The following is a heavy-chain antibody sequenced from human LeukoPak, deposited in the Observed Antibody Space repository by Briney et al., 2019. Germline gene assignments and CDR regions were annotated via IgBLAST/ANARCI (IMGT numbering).Heavy chain of an antibody. CDR2: VYYTGST. CDR3: ARHFAYSSSSYFDY. Sequence: KPSETLSLTCSVSGGSVSSYYWSWIRQPPGKGLEWIGYVYYTGSTNYNPSLKSRVTMFEDKSKNQFSLRLSSVTVADTAGYYCARHFAYSSSSYFDYWGQGSLVTVSS. V-gene: IGHV4-59*08. D-gene: IGHD6-6*01. J-gene: IGHJ4*02. CDR1: GGSVSSYY.